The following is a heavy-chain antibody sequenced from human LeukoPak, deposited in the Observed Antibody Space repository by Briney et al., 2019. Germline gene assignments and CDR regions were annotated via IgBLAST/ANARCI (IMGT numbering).Heavy chain of an antibody. CDR2: ISSSSSYI. J-gene: IGHJ4*02. V-gene: IGHV3-21*01. Sequence: PGGSLRLSCAASGFTFSSYSMNWVRQAPGKGLEWVSSISSSSSYIYYADSVKGRFTISRDNAKNSLYLQMNSLRAEDTAVYYCAGDAGRYGSGSYYNGHFDYWGQGTLVTVSS. CDR1: GFTFSSYS. CDR3: AGDAGRYGSGSYYNGHFDY. D-gene: IGHD3-10*01.